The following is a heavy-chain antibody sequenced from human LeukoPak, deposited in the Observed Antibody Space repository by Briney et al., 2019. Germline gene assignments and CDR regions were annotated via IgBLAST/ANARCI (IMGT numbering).Heavy chain of an antibody. J-gene: IGHJ5*02. V-gene: IGHV4-4*07. CDR2: IYTSGST. CDR3: AREATVLRFLEWLPYNWFDP. Sequence: SETLSLTCTVSGGSISSYYWSWIRQPAGKGLEWNGRIYTSGSTNYNPSLKSRVTMSVDTSKNQFSLKLSSVTAADTAVYYCAREATVLRFLEWLPYNWFDPWGQGTLVTVSS. D-gene: IGHD3-3*01. CDR1: GGSISSYY.